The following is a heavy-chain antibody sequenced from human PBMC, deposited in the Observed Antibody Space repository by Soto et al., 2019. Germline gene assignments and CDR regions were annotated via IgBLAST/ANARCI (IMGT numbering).Heavy chain of an antibody. CDR1: GFTVSSNY. Sequence: EVQLVETGGGLIQPGGSLRLSCAASGFTVSSNYMSWVRQAPGKGLEWVSVIYSGGSTYYADSVRGRFTISRDNSKNTLYLQMKSLRAEDTAVYYCAREPPAPRHGMDVWGQGTTVTVSS. CDR2: IYSGGST. CDR3: AREPPAPRHGMDV. V-gene: IGHV3-53*02. J-gene: IGHJ6*02.